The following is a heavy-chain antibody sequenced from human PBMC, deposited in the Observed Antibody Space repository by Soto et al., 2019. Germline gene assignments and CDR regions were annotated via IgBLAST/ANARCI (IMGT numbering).Heavy chain of an antibody. Sequence: PGGSLRLSCAASGFTFSSSVMSWVRQAPGKGPEWVSTISASGGGTFYVDSVEGRFTISRDNSQNTLYLQMNSLRAEDTALYYCAKSESFDPWGQGTLVTVSS. V-gene: IGHV3-23*01. J-gene: IGHJ4*01. CDR1: GFTFSSSV. CDR3: AKSESFDP. CDR2: ISASGGGT.